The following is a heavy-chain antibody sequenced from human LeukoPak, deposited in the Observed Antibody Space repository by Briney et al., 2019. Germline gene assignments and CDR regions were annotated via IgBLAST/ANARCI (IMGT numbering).Heavy chain of an antibody. V-gene: IGHV3-23*01. CDR2: ISGSGGST. CDR1: GFTFSDYA. D-gene: IGHD2-15*01. CDR3: AKVFPPCSGGSCSYYYYYYGMDV. J-gene: IGHJ6*02. Sequence: PGGSLRLSCAASGFTFSDYAMYWVRQAPGKGLEWVSAISGSGGSTYYADSVKGRFTISRDNSKNTLYLQMNSLRAEDTAVYYCAKVFPPCSGGSCSYYYYYYGMDVWGQGTTVTVSS.